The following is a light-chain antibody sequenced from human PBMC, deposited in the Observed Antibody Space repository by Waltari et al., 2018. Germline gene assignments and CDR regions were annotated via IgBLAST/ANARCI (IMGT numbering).Light chain of an antibody. CDR1: QSVGSS. CDR2: DST. J-gene: IGKJ5*01. V-gene: IGKV3-11*01. CDR3: QQRSNWPPIT. Sequence: EIVLTQSPVTLSLAPGERATLSCWASQSVGSSLAWYQQKPGQAPRLPMYDSTNTAAGVPARFNGSGCGTDFTLTIISRQSEDSAVYYCQQRSNWPPITFGQGTRLEIK.